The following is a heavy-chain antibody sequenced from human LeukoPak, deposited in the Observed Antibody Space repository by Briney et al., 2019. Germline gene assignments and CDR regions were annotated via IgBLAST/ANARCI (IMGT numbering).Heavy chain of an antibody. CDR1: GGSFSGYY. CDR3: ARRYSSSWYDYYYYMDV. D-gene: IGHD6-13*01. V-gene: IGHV4-34*01. Sequence: PSETLSLTCAVYGGSFSGYYWSWIRQPPGKGLEWIGEINHSGSTNYNPSLKSRVTISVDTSKNQFPLKLSSVTAADTAVYYCARRYSSSWYDYYYYMDVWGKGTTVTVSS. CDR2: INHSGST. J-gene: IGHJ6*03.